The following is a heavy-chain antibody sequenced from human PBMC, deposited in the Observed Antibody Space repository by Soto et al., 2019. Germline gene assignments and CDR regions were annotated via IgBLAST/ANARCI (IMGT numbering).Heavy chain of an antibody. V-gene: IGHV1-69*10. D-gene: IGHD5-12*01. Sequence: SVKVSCKASGGTFSSYAISWVRQAPGQGLEWMGGIIPILGTANYAQKFQGRVTITADKSTSTAYMELSSLRSEDTAVYYCARGGDGYNSLFDYWGQGTLVTAPQ. CDR3: ARGGDGYNSLFDY. CDR1: GGTFSSYA. CDR2: IIPILGTA. J-gene: IGHJ4*02.